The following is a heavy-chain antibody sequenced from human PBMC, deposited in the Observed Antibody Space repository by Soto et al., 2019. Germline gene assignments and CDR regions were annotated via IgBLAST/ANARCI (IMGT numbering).Heavy chain of an antibody. V-gene: IGHV5-51*01. CDR1: GYTFTDYW. J-gene: IGHJ6*02. Sequence: PGESLKISCKGSGYTFTDYWIGWVRQLPGKGLEWMGIIYPGDCDTGYSPSFQGHVTITVYKATSTACLQWSSLKASDTAMYYCARHPKNYDFWSGSSATYYYYGMDVCGQGTTVTVSS. D-gene: IGHD3-3*01. CDR3: ARHPKNYDFWSGSSATYYYYGMDV. CDR2: IYPGDCDT.